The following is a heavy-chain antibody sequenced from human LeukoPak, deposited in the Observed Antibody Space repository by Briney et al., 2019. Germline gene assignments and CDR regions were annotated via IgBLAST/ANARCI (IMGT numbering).Heavy chain of an antibody. CDR1: GFTFSSYA. CDR3: ARVGSSGWWDNWFDP. V-gene: IGHV3-23*01. CDR2: ISGSGGST. D-gene: IGHD6-19*01. J-gene: IGHJ5*02. Sequence: GASLRLSCAASGFTFSSYAMSWVRQAPGKGLKWVSAISGSGGSTYYADSVKGRFTISRDNSKNTLYLQMNSLRAEDTAVYYCARVGSSGWWDNWFDPWGQGTLVTVSS.